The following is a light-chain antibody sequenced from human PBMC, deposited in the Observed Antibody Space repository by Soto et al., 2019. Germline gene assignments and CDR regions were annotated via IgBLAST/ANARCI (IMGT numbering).Light chain of an antibody. Sequence: EIVLTQSPGTLSLSPGESATLSCRASQSVSSTNLAWYHQKPGQSPRLVMFGASSRATGIPDRFSGSGSGTDFTLTISRLEPEDFAVYYCQQYGSSPVSFGQGTKLEIK. CDR1: QSVSSTN. V-gene: IGKV3-20*01. CDR2: GAS. CDR3: QQYGSSPVS. J-gene: IGKJ2*03.